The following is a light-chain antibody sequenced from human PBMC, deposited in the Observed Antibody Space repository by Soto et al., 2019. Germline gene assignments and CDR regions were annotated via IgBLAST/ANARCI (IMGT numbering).Light chain of an antibody. J-gene: IGKJ3*01. V-gene: IGKV3-20*01. CDR1: QSVSSGH. CDR2: SAS. Sequence: EIVLTQSPGTLSLSPGERASLSCRASQSVSSGHLAWYQQKPGQAPRLLFYSASRRATGVPDRFSGSGSGTDFTLTISRLEPEEFAVYYCQQYGSSPRTVGPGTKVDIK. CDR3: QQYGSSPRT.